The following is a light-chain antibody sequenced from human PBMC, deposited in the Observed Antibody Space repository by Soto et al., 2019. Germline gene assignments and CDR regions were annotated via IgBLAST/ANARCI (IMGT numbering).Light chain of an antibody. V-gene: IGLV4-69*01. J-gene: IGLJ2*01. CDR1: SGHNSYA. CDR2: LNSDGSH. Sequence: QLVLTQSPSASASLGASVKLTCTLSSGHNSYAIAWHQQQPEKGPRYLMKLNSDGSHTKGDGIPDRFSGSSSGAERYLTISSLPSEDEADYYCQTWGTGIVVFGGGTKLTVL. CDR3: QTWGTGIVV.